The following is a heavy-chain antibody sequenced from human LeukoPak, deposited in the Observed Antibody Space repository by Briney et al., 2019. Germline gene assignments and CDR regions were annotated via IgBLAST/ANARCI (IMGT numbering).Heavy chain of an antibody. D-gene: IGHD4-17*01. CDR1: GYTFTGYY. J-gene: IGHJ4*02. CDR3: ARTKKVDYGDYENYFDY. Sequence: ASVKVSCKASGYTFTGYYMHWVRQAPGQGLEWMGWINPNSGGTNYAQKFQGRVTMTRDTSISTAYMELSRLRSDDTAVYYCARTKKVDYGDYENYFDYWGQGTQVTVSS. CDR2: INPNSGGT. V-gene: IGHV1-2*02.